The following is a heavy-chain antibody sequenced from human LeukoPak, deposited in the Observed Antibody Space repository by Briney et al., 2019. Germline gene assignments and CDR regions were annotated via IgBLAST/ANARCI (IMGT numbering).Heavy chain of an antibody. CDR3: ARGGTGYCSSTSCSYYYYYGMDV. V-gene: IGHV4-30-2*01. J-gene: IGHJ6*02. CDR2: IYHSGST. CDR1: GGSISSGGYS. Sequence: PQTLSLTCAVSGGSISSGGYSWSWIRQPPGKGLEWIGYIYHSGSTYYNPSLKSRVTISVDRSKNQFSLKLSSVTAADTAVYYCARGGTGYCSSTSCSYYYYYGMDVWGQGTTVTVSS. D-gene: IGHD2-2*01.